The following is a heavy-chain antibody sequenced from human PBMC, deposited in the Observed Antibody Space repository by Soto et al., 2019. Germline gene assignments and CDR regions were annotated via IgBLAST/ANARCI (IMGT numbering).Heavy chain of an antibody. Sequence: PGGSLRLSCAASGFTFSSYSMNWVRQAPGKGLEWVSYISSSSSTIYYADSVKGRFTISRDNAKNSLYLQMNSLRAEDTAVYYCARDRPDIVVVVAATVFDYWGQGALVTVSS. CDR1: GFTFSSYS. CDR3: ARDRPDIVVVVAATVFDY. V-gene: IGHV3-48*01. J-gene: IGHJ4*02. CDR2: ISSSSSTI. D-gene: IGHD2-15*01.